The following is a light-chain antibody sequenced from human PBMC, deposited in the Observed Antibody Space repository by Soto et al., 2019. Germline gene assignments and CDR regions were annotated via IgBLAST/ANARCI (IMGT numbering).Light chain of an antibody. V-gene: IGLV1-40*01. CDR3: HSYATTLTAYV. CDR2: ENN. CDR1: SSNIGAGYE. Sequence: QSVLTQPPSVSEAPGQRVTISCTGSSSNIGAGYEAHWYQQVPGTAPKLLIYENNNRPSGVPDRFSGSKSGTSASLAITGLPPYHEAHYYSHSYATTLTAYVFATGTKVTVL. J-gene: IGLJ1*01.